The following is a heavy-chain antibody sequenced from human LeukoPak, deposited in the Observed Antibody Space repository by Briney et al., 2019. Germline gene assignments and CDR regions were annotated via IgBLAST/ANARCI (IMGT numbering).Heavy chain of an antibody. CDR3: PRSDTAIVGESLDY. J-gene: IGHJ4*02. D-gene: IGHD5-18*01. CDR2: IYSGGTT. CDR1: GFTVSSKY. Sequence: GGSLTLSCATSGFTVSSKYMSWVRKAPGKGLHWAPVIYSGGTTYYADSVKGRFTISRDNSKNTLYLQMNSLRAEDTAVYYCPRSDTAIVGESLDYWGPGTLVTVSS. V-gene: IGHV3-53*01.